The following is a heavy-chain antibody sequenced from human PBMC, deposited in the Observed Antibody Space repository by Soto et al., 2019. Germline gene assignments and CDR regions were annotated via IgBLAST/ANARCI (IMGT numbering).Heavy chain of an antibody. V-gene: IGHV4-34*01. CDR3: ARDGLLWFGETTRKNWFDP. CDR2: INHSGST. J-gene: IGHJ5*02. Sequence: SETLSLTCAVYGGSFSGYYWSWIRQPPGKGLEWIGEINHSGSTNYNPSLKSRVTISVDTSKNQFSLKLSSVTAADTAVYYCARDGLLWFGETTRKNWFDPWGQGTLVTVSS. CDR1: GGSFSGYY. D-gene: IGHD3-10*01.